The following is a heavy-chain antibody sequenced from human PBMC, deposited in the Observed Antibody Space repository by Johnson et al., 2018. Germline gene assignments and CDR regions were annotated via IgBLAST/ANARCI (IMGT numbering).Heavy chain of an antibody. Sequence: VQLVQSGGGLVQPGGSLRLSCAVTGFTFSDYWMHWVRQAPGEGLVWVSRISGDGSSAYYADSVKGRFTISRDNAKNALFLQMNSLTVDDTAVYYCTRDRYSVSYYVYFHHWGQGTLVTVSS. V-gene: IGHV3-74*01. CDR2: ISGDGSSA. D-gene: IGHD1-26*01. CDR3: TRDRYSVSYYVYFHH. J-gene: IGHJ1*01. CDR1: GFTFSDYW.